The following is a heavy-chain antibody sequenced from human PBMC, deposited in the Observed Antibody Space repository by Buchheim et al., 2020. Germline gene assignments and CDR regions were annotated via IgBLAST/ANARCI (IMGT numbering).Heavy chain of an antibody. D-gene: IGHD6-19*01. V-gene: IGHV3-74*01. CDR3: ALLRSTVAGA. Sequence: EVQLVESGGGLVQPGGSLRLTCAASGFNFRDYWVHWVRQAPGKGPVWVSRINSEGTNTDYADFVKGRFTISRDKTKNTVYLQMNSLTAEDTAVYYCALLRSTVAGAWGQGAL. CDR1: GFNFRDYW. CDR2: INSEGTNT. J-gene: IGHJ5*02.